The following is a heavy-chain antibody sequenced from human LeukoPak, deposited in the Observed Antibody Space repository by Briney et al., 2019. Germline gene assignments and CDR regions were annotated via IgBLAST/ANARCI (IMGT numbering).Heavy chain of an antibody. Sequence: GGSLRLSCAASGFTFSSYAMHWVRQAPGKGLEWVAAISYDGSNKYYADSVKGRFTISRDNSKNTLYLQMNSLRAEDTAVYYCAKGAALVATTYFDYWGQGTLVTVSS. CDR1: GFTFSSYA. D-gene: IGHD5-12*01. CDR2: ISYDGSNK. V-gene: IGHV3-30*04. J-gene: IGHJ4*02. CDR3: AKGAALVATTYFDY.